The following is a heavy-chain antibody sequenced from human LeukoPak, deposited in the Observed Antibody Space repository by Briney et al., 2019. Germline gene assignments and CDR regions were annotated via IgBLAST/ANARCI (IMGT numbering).Heavy chain of an antibody. CDR2: ISYSGSST. CDR1: GFTFSSYG. V-gene: IGHV3-23*01. J-gene: IGHJ4*02. Sequence: PGGSLRLSCAASGFTFSSYGMSWVRQAPGKGLEWVSVISYSGSSTYYADSVKGRFTISRDNSKNTLYLQMNSLRAEDTAVYYCARGGTPYCSSTSCYAYFDYWGQGTLVTVSS. CDR3: ARGGTPYCSSTSCYAYFDY. D-gene: IGHD2-2*01.